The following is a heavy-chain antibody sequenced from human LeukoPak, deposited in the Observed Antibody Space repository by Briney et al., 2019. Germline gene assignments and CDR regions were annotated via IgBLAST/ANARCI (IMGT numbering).Heavy chain of an antibody. CDR3: ARDARAGLRLFWFDP. D-gene: IGHD3-16*01. J-gene: IGHJ5*02. CDR2: INPNSGGT. V-gene: IGHV1-2*02. CDR1: GYTFTGYY. Sequence: GASVKVSCKASGYTFTGYYMHWVRQAPGQGLEWMGWINPNSGGTNYAQKFQGRVTMTRDTSISTAYMELSRLRSDDTAVYYCARDARAGLRLFWFDPWGQGTLVTVSS.